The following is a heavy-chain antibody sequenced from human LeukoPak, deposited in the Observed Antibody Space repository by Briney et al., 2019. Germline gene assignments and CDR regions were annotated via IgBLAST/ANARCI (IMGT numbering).Heavy chain of an antibody. Sequence: PGGSLRLSCAASGFMFSSYAMSWVRQAAGKGLEWVSSISGGGSNTYFADSVKGRFSVSRDNSKNTLYLQMNSLRAEDTATYYCAKGCRSANCDEGRWFDPWGQGTLVIVSS. D-gene: IGHD2-2*01. CDR1: GFMFSSYA. V-gene: IGHV3-23*01. CDR2: ISGGGSNT. CDR3: AKGCRSANCDEGRWFDP. J-gene: IGHJ5*02.